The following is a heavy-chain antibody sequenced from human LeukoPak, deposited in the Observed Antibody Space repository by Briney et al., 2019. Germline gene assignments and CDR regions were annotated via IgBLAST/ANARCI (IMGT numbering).Heavy chain of an antibody. CDR1: GFTFSSQW. CDR2: VNQGGTEK. D-gene: IGHD6-19*01. J-gene: IGHJ4*02. V-gene: IGHV3-7*03. Sequence: PGGSLRLSCAASGFTFSSQWMSWVRQAPGKGLEWVANVNQGGTEKYYVDSVKGRFTISRDNSKNSLYLQMNSLRTEDTALYYCAKERVRDEGFQYSSGWYYFDYWGQGTLVTVSS. CDR3: AKERVRDEGFQYSSGWYYFDY.